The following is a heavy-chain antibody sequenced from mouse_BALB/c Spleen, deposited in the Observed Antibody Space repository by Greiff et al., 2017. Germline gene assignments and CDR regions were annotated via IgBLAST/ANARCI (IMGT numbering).Heavy chain of an antibody. CDR3: ARDRDGNYEGFAY. D-gene: IGHD2-1*01. CDR1: GFTFSDYY. V-gene: IGHV5-4*02. Sequence: VESGGGLVKPGGSLKLSCAASGFTFSDYYMYWVRQTPEKRLEWVATISDGGSYTYYPDSVKGRFTISRDNAKNNLYLQMSSLKSEDTAMYYCARDRDGNYEGFAYWGQGTLVTVSA. CDR2: ISDGGSYT. J-gene: IGHJ3*01.